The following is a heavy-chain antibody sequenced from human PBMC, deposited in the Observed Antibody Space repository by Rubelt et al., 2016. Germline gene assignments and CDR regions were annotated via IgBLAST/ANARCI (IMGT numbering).Heavy chain of an antibody. D-gene: IGHD3-10*01. CDR3: ARGVEYYYGSGTNWFDP. Sequence: QVQLVQSGAEVKKPGASVKVSCKASGYTFTSYGISWVRQAPGQGLEWMGWNSAYNGNTNYAQKLQGRVTMTTDTSTSTAYMALSSLRSEDTAVYYCARGVEYYYGSGTNWFDPWGQGTLVTVSS. J-gene: IGHJ5*02. V-gene: IGHV1-18*01. CDR1: GYTFTSYG. CDR2: NSAYNGNT.